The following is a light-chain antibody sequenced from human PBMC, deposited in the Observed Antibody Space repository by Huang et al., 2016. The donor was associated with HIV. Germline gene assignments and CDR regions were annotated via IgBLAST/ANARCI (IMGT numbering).Light chain of an antibody. J-gene: IGKJ2*01. Sequence: EIMMTQSPATLYVSPGERVPLSCRSSQGVGSNLAWYQQKLGQAPRPLISGASARSAGLPARFSGSGSGTEFTLTSSSLQSGDFAVYYCQQYNTRPYTFGQGT. V-gene: IGKV3-15*01. CDR2: GAS. CDR1: QGVGSN. CDR3: QQYNTRPYT.